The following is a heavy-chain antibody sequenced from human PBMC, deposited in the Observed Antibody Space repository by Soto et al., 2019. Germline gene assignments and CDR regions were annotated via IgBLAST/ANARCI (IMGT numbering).Heavy chain of an antibody. CDR1: GFTFSSYS. D-gene: IGHD3-22*01. CDR2: TSSSSSYI. J-gene: IGHJ4*02. CDR3: ARVGATYYYDSSGYPDFDY. V-gene: IGHV3-21*01. Sequence: GGSLRLSCAASGFTFSSYSMNWVRQAPGKGLEWVSSTSSSSSYIYYADSVKGRFTISRDNAKNSLYLQMNSLRAEDTAVYYCARVGATYYYDSSGYPDFDYWGQGTLVTVSS.